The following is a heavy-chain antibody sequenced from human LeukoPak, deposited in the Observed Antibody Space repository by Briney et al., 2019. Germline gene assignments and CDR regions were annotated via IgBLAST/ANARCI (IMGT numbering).Heavy chain of an antibody. CDR2: INSDGSST. CDR3: ARAGQHYGDYVEFRFDP. J-gene: IGHJ5*02. CDR1: GFTFSTYW. D-gene: IGHD4-17*01. Sequence: PGGSLRLSCAASGFTFSTYWMHWVRQAPGKGLVWVSRINSDGSSTSYADSVKGRFTISRDNAKNTLYLQMNSLRAEDMAVYYCARAGQHYGDYVEFRFDPWGQGTLVTVSS. V-gene: IGHV3-74*01.